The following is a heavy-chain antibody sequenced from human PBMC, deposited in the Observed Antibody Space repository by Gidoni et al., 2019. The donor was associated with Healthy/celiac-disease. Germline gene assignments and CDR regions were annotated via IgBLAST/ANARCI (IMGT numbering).Heavy chain of an antibody. Sequence: EVQRGESRGGLVQQGRSLRVACAASGFTCSSNAMSRIRQAPGNGLECVSAISGSGGSTYYADSVKGRFTISRDNSKNTLYFQMNSLRAEDTDVYYCAKDHGGCSGGSCYALRHDAFDIWGQGTMVTVSS. CDR2: ISGSGGST. CDR1: GFTCSSNA. CDR3: AKDHGGCSGGSCYALRHDAFDI. D-gene: IGHD2-15*01. J-gene: IGHJ3*02. V-gene: IGHV3-23*04.